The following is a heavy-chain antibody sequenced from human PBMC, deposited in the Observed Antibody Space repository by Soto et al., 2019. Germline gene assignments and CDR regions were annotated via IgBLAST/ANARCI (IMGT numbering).Heavy chain of an antibody. CDR1: GFMFSGYA. CDR2: VSNSGTST. D-gene: IGHD2-15*01. Sequence: EVQLLESGGGLAQPGESLTLSCAASGFMFSGYAMSWVRQAPGKGLEWVSAVSNSGTSTSYADSVKGRFTISRDNSKNTLYLQMSSLGAEDTALYYCVKDLAASGWFDPWGQGTLVFVSS. V-gene: IGHV3-23*01. CDR3: VKDLAASGWFDP. J-gene: IGHJ5*02.